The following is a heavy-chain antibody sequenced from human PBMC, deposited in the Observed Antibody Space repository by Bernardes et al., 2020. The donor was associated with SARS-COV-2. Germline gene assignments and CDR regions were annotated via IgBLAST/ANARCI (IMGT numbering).Heavy chain of an antibody. CDR1: GYTFTGYY. J-gene: IGHJ4*02. V-gene: IGHV1-2*02. Sequence: ASVKVSCKASGYTFTGYYFHWVRQAPGQGLEWLGWINPDSGATNYAQKLQGRVTMTRDTSITTAYMELSRLRSDDTAVYYCARAIWGTGRELDYWGQGTLVAVYS. CDR3: ARAIWGTGRELDY. D-gene: IGHD7-27*01. CDR2: INPDSGAT.